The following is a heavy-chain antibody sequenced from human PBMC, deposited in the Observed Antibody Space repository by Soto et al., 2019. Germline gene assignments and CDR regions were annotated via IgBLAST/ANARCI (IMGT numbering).Heavy chain of an antibody. CDR2: VYYLGST. J-gene: IGHJ4*02. V-gene: IGHV4-59*01. D-gene: IGHD3-10*01. CDR3: ARDGYDGSGSPYPAY. CDR1: GGSMSEYF. Sequence: PSETLSLTCTVSGGSMSEYFWSWIRQSPGKGLEWIGYVYYLGSTDYNPSLKGRVTISVDTSKRQFSLKLNSVTVADTAIYYCARDGYDGSGSPYPAYWGPGTQVTVSS.